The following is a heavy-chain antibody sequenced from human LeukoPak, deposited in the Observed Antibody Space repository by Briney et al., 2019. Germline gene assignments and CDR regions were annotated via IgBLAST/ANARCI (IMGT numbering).Heavy chain of an antibody. J-gene: IGHJ6*03. CDR3: AKDLIPSSSSGYYYYYMDV. CDR2: IWYGGTNK. V-gene: IGHV3-30*18. D-gene: IGHD6-6*01. Sequence: GRSLRLSCAASGFTFSSYGMHWVRQAPGKGLEWVAVIWYGGTNKYYADSVKGRFTISRDNSKNTLYLQMNSLRAEDTAVYYCAKDLIPSSSSGYYYYYMDVWGKGTTVTVSS. CDR1: GFTFSSYG.